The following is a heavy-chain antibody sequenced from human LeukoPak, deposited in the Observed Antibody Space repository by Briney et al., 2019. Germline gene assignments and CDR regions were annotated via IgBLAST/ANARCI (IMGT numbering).Heavy chain of an antibody. Sequence: GGSLRLSCEASAFTFSSYWMSWVRQAPGKGLEWEANMKEDGGEINYVDSVKGRFTISRDNAKSSLFLQMNSLRVEDTAVYYCARDRGYSTFDYWGQGTLVTVSS. CDR3: ARDRGYSTFDY. V-gene: IGHV3-7*01. CDR2: MKEDGGEI. CDR1: AFTFSSYW. D-gene: IGHD4-23*01. J-gene: IGHJ4*02.